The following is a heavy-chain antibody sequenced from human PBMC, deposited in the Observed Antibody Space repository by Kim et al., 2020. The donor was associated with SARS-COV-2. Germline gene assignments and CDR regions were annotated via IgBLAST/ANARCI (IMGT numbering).Heavy chain of an antibody. CDR1: GFTFSSYA. D-gene: IGHD2-2*01. CDR3: ARAEDIVVVPAAGGFDY. Sequence: GGSLRLSCAASGFTFSSYAMHWVRQAPGKGLEWVAVISYDGSNKYYADSVKGRFTISRDNSKNTLYLQMNSLRAEDTAVYYCARAEDIVVVPAAGGFDYWGQGTRVTVSS. J-gene: IGHJ4*02. CDR2: ISYDGSNK. V-gene: IGHV3-30*04.